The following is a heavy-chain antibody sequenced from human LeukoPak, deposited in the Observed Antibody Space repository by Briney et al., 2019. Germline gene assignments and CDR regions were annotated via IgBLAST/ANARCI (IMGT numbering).Heavy chain of an antibody. V-gene: IGHV1-2*02. D-gene: IGHD1-26*01. Sequence: ASVKVSCKASGYTFTGYYMHWVRQAPGQGLEWMGWINPNSGGTNYARKFQGRVTMTRDTSISTAYMELSRLRSDDTAVYYCARARAIVGATKFDPWGQGTLVTVSS. CDR1: GYTFTGYY. CDR2: INPNSGGT. CDR3: ARARAIVGATKFDP. J-gene: IGHJ5*02.